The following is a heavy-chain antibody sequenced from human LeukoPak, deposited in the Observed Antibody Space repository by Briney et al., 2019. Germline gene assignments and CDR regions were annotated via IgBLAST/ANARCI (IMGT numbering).Heavy chain of an antibody. D-gene: IGHD2-8*01. CDR2: ISTSSTTI. Sequence: GGSLRLSCAASGFTFSDFDMNWVRQAPGKGLEWLSYISTSSTTIYYADSVRGRFTISRDNAKNSLYLQMNSLRAEDTAVYYCAKDPMVYEDGWFDPWGQGTLVTVSS. V-gene: IGHV3-48*04. CDR3: AKDPMVYEDGWFDP. J-gene: IGHJ5*02. CDR1: GFTFSDFD.